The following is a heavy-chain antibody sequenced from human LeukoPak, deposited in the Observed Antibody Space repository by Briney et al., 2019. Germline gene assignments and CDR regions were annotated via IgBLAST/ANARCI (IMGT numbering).Heavy chain of an antibody. J-gene: IGHJ4*02. CDR3: AKDIFDITGTTDY. Sequence: PGRSLRLSCAASGFTFSSYGMHWVRQAPGKGLEWVAVIWYDGSNKYYADSVKGRFTISRDNSKNTLYLQMNSLRAEDTAVYYCAKDIFDITGTTDYWGQGTLVTVSS. V-gene: IGHV3-33*06. CDR1: GFTFSSYG. CDR2: IWYDGSNK. D-gene: IGHD1-7*01.